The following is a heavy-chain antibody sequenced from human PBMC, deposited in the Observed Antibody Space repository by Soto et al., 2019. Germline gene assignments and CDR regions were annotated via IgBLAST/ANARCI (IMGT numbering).Heavy chain of an antibody. V-gene: IGHV1-69*01. J-gene: IGHJ4*02. D-gene: IGHD3-22*01. Sequence: QVQLVQSGAEVKKPGSSVKVSCKASGGTFSSYAISWVRQAPGQGLEWMGGIIPIFGTANYAQKFQGRVTITADESTSTAYMELSSLRSEDTAVYYCAGLHYSDSSQWFPYYFDYWGQGTLVTVSS. CDR2: IIPIFGTA. CDR1: GGTFSSYA. CDR3: AGLHYSDSSQWFPYYFDY.